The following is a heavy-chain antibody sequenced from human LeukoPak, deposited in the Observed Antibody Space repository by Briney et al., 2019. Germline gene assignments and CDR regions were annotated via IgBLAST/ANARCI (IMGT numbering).Heavy chain of an antibody. Sequence: PSETLSLTCADYGGSFSGYYWSWIRQPPGKGGERIGEINHSVSTNHNPPTKSRVTIPVHTSKKQFSRKLSSVTAADTAVYYCARGTFGYSYGFWGQGTLVTVSS. V-gene: IGHV4-34*01. CDR1: GGSFSGYY. CDR3: ARGTFGYSYGF. J-gene: IGHJ4*02. CDR2: INHSVST. D-gene: IGHD5-18*01.